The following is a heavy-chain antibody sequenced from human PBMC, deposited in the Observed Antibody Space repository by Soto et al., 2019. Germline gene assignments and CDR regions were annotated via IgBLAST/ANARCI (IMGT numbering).Heavy chain of an antibody. V-gene: IGHV4-59*01. J-gene: IGHJ5*02. D-gene: IGHD6-6*01. CDR3: ARGESIAARRRDNWFDP. CDR2: IYYSGST. Sequence: SETLSLTCTVSGGSISSYYWSWIRQPPGKGLEWIGYIYYSGSTNYNPSLKSRVTISVDTSKNQFSLKLSSVTAADTAVYYCARGESIAARRRDNWFDPRGQGTLVTVSS. CDR1: GGSISSYY.